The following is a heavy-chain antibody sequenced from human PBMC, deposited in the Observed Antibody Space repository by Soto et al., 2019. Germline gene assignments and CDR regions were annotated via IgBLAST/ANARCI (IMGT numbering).Heavy chain of an antibody. J-gene: IGHJ4*02. CDR3: AHRVLRAVFGLVTTTAIYFDF. CDR2: IYWDDDK. CDR1: GFSLTTSGVG. D-gene: IGHD3-3*01. Sequence: QITLNESGPTVVRPTEPLTLTCRFSGFSLTTSGVGVGWIRQSPGKAPEWLALIYWDDDKRYSASLKSTLTITKHTSKNQVVLTVSDLDPTDTATYYCAHRVLRAVFGLVTTTAIYFDFWGQGTPVAVSS. V-gene: IGHV2-5*02.